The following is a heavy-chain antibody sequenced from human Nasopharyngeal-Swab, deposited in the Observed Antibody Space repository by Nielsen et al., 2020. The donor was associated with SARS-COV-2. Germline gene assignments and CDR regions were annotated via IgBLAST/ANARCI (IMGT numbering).Heavy chain of an antibody. V-gene: IGHV3-30*04. J-gene: IGHJ4*02. D-gene: IGHD1-26*01. CDR1: GFTFTSYA. Sequence: SLKNSCAASGFTFTSYAFHRVRPAPGKGLGWVAVISYDGSSSYYADSVKGRFIISRDNSKNTLYLRMNSLRAEDTAVYYCARGNGSYYLYIWDNWGQGTLVTVSS. CDR2: ISYDGSSS. CDR3: ARGNGSYYLYIWDN.